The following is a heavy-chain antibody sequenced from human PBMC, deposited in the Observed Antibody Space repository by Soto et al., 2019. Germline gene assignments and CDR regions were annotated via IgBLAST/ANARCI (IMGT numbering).Heavy chain of an antibody. V-gene: IGHV1-69*13. J-gene: IGHJ4*02. CDR1: GGTFSSYA. CDR2: IIPIFGTA. D-gene: IGHD1-7*01. Sequence: GASVKVSCKASGGTFSSYAISWVRQAPGQGLEWMGGIIPIFGTANYAQKFQGRVTITADESTSTAYMELSSLRSEDTAVYYCARATNWNYVSPFDYWGQGTLVTVSS. CDR3: ARATNWNYVSPFDY.